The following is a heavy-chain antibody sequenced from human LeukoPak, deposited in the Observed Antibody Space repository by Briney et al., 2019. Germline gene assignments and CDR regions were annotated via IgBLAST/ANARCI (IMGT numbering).Heavy chain of an antibody. Sequence: QTGGSLRLSCAASGFTFSSYSMNWVRQAPGKGLEWVSYISSSSSTIYYADSVKGRFTISRDNAKNSLYLQMNSLRDEDTAVYYCARVQAPRSTIFGVVTLVYYGMDVWGQGTTVTVSS. J-gene: IGHJ6*02. CDR1: GFTFSSYS. V-gene: IGHV3-48*02. D-gene: IGHD3-3*01. CDR2: ISSSSSTI. CDR3: ARVQAPRSTIFGVVTLVYYGMDV.